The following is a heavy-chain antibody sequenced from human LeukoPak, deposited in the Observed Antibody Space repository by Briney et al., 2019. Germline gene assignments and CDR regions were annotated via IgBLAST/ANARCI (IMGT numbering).Heavy chain of an antibody. CDR3: ARDVAVNDY. D-gene: IGHD6-19*01. J-gene: IGHJ4*02. Sequence: GGSLRLSCAASGFTFSSYEMNWVRQAPGKGLEWVSYISSSSSYIYYADSVKGRFTIFRDNAKNSLYLQMNSLRAEDTAVYYCARDVAVNDYWGQGTLVTVSS. V-gene: IGHV3-21*05. CDR1: GFTFSSYE. CDR2: ISSSSSYI.